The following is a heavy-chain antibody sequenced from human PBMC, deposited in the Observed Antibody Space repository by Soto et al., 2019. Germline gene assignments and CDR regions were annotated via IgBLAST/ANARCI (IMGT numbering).Heavy chain of an antibody. Sequence: GESLKISCAASGFTFSSYWMSWVRQAPGKGLEWVANIKQDGGEKYYVDSVKGRFTISRDNAKNSLYLQMNSLRAEDTAVYYCARAPGIAAAGAGHDYWGQGTLVTVSS. D-gene: IGHD6-13*01. CDR2: IKQDGGEK. J-gene: IGHJ4*02. CDR3: ARAPGIAAAGAGHDY. CDR1: GFTFSSYW. V-gene: IGHV3-7*04.